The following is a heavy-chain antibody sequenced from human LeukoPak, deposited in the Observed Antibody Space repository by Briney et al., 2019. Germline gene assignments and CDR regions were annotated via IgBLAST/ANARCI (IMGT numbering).Heavy chain of an antibody. V-gene: IGHV4-4*07. CDR1: GGSISSYD. Sequence: PSETLSLTCTVSGGSISSYDWNWIRQPAGKGLERIGRIYTSGSTNYNPSLKSRVTISLDKSKNQFSLKLSSVTAADTAVYYCASERLAAAGMPFDSWGQGTLVTVSS. J-gene: IGHJ4*02. D-gene: IGHD6-13*01. CDR2: IYTSGST. CDR3: ASERLAAAGMPFDS.